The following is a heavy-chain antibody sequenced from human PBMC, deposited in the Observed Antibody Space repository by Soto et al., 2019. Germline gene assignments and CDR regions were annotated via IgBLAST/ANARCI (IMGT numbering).Heavy chain of an antibody. CDR1: GGSISSGGYY. CDR3: ARASRGSSWSLNWFDP. CDR2: IYYSGST. V-gene: IGHV4-31*02. J-gene: IGHJ5*02. Sequence: TLSLTCPVSGGSISSGGYYWSWIRQHPGKGLEWIGYIYYSGSTYYNPSLKSRVTISVDTSKNQFSLKLSSVTAADTAVYYCARASRGSSWSLNWFDPWGQGTLVTVSS. D-gene: IGHD6-13*01.